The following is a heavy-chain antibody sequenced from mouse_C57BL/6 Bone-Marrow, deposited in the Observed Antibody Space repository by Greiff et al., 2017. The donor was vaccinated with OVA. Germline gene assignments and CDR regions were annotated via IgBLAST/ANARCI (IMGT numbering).Heavy chain of an antibody. CDR1: GFTFNTYA. CDR2: ISSKSSNYAT. J-gene: IGHJ1*03. Sequence: DVKLVESGGGLVQPKGSLKLSCAASGFTFNTYAMHWVRQAPGQGLEWVARISSKSSNYATYYADSVKDRFTISRSASQSMLYRKMNNLKTEDTAMYYCVRGTVVADWYFDVWGTGTTVTVSS. CDR3: VRGTVVADWYFDV. V-gene: IGHV10-3*01. D-gene: IGHD1-1*01.